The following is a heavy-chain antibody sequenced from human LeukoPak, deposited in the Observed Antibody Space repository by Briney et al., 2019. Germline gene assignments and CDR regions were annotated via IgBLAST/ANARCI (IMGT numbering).Heavy chain of an antibody. Sequence: SETLSLTCTVSGGSISDTTYYWGWIRQSPGKGLEWFGSIYYSGNTYYNPSLKSRVTISVDRSKNQFSLKLTSVTAADTAVYYCARAPHFFDGVRSRYYFDYWGQGTLVTVSS. J-gene: IGHJ4*02. D-gene: IGHD2-8*01. V-gene: IGHV4-39*07. CDR3: ARAPHFFDGVRSRYYFDY. CDR2: IYYSGNT. CDR1: GGSISDTTYY.